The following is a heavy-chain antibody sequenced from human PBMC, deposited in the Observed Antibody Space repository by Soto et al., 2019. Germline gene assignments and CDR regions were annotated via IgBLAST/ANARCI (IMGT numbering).Heavy chain of an antibody. D-gene: IGHD6-13*01. V-gene: IGHV4-34*01. CDR1: GGSFSGYY. J-gene: IGHJ5*02. Sequence: SETLSLTCAVYGGSFSGYYWSWIRQPPGKGLEWIGEINHSGSTNCNPSLKSRVTISVDTSKNQFSLKLSSVTAADTAVYYCARAIAAAGHNWFDPWGQGTLVTVSS. CDR2: INHSGST. CDR3: ARAIAAAGHNWFDP.